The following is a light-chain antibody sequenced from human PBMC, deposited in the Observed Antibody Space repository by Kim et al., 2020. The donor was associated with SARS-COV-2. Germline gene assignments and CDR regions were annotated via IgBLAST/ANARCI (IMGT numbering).Light chain of an antibody. CDR2: AAS. J-gene: IGKJ1*01. CDR3: QHSYNIQT. Sequence: DLQMSQSPSSLSASVGDRVTITCRASQNINNFLNWYQQKSGRAPQLLIYAASILHTEVPSRFSGSGSGTDFTLTISNLHPDDFGTYYGQHSYNIQTFGKGTKREI. V-gene: IGKV1-39*01. CDR1: QNINNF.